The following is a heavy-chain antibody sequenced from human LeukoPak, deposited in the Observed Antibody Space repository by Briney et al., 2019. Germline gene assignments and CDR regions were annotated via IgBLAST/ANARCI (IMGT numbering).Heavy chain of an antibody. CDR3: AREDSSGYYGAFDI. V-gene: IGHV1-2*06. Sequence: ASVKVSCKASGYTFTGYYMHWVRQAPGQGLEWMGRINPNSGGTNYAQKFQGRVTMTRDTSISTAYMELSRLRSDDTAVYYCAREDSSGYYGAFDIWGQGTMVTVSS. CDR2: INPNSGGT. D-gene: IGHD3-22*01. J-gene: IGHJ3*02. CDR1: GYTFTGYY.